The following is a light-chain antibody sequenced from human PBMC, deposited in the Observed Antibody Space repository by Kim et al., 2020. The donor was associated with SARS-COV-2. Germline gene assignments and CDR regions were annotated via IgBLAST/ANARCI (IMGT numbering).Light chain of an antibody. CDR2: YDS. Sequence: AAGGTARITCDGGNIGTKSVYWYQQKAGQTPVLLIYYDSRRPSGIPERFSGSNSGNTATLTVSRVEAGDEADYYCQVWDSSTDQVLFGGGTQLTVL. V-gene: IGLV3-21*04. J-gene: IGLJ3*02. CDR1: NIGTKS. CDR3: QVWDSSTDQVL.